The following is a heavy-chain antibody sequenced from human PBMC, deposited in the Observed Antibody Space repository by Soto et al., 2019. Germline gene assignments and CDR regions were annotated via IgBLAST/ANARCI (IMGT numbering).Heavy chain of an antibody. CDR2: IDYRGTT. V-gene: IGHV4-39*02. Sequence: QLQLQESGPGLAKPSETLSLNCTVSGASISSSSYFWAWIRRTPGKGLEWIASIDYRGTTYKNPSLKSRVTISLDTSKNHFSRNLGSVTAADTALYYCSRRAPEGFDPWGQGTLVTVSS. CDR1: GASISSSSYF. J-gene: IGHJ5*02. CDR3: SRRAPEGFDP.